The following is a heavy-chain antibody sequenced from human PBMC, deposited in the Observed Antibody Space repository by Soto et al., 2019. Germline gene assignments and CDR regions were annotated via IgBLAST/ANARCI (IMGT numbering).Heavy chain of an antibody. V-gene: IGHV3-23*01. Sequence: EVQLLESGGGLVQPGGSLRLSCAASGFTFSSYAMIWIRQVPGKGLEWVSGLYGSGRGIHYADTVKGRFTISRDNSAYAMYLLMNNLREGDEAVYYCTKDAVAGDGVWLAHAWGRGTAVTVS. CDR2: LYGSGRGI. CDR3: TKDAVAGDGVWLAHA. CDR1: GFTFSSYA. J-gene: IGHJ5*02. D-gene: IGHD4-17*01.